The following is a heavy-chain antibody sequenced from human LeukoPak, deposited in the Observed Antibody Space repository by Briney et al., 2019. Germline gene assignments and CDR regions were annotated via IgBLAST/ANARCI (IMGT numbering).Heavy chain of an antibody. V-gene: IGHV5-51*01. J-gene: IGHJ4*02. CDR1: GYSFTTYW. CDR3: ARALVGAATLSC. D-gene: IGHD1-26*01. Sequence: KLGEALKISCKGSGYSFTTYWIAWVRQMPGKGLEWMGVIYPGDSDTRYSPSFQGQVTLSADKSISTAYLQWSSLKASDTAIYYCARALVGAATLSCWGQGTLVTVSS. CDR2: IYPGDSDT.